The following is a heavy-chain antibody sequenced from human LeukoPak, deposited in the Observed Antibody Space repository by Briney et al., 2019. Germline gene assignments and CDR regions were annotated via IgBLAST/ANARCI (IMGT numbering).Heavy chain of an antibody. Sequence: GGSLRLSCAASGFNYSSYTMNWVRQAPGMGLEWPSYISASRDITYYADSVKGRFTISRDNAKSSLYLQMNSLRAEDTAVYYCVRGSLASGVVVYYYYYLDVWGKGTTVTVSS. D-gene: IGHD3-3*01. CDR2: ISASRDIT. J-gene: IGHJ6*03. CDR1: GFNYSSYT. V-gene: IGHV3-48*01. CDR3: VRGSLASGVVVYYYYYLDV.